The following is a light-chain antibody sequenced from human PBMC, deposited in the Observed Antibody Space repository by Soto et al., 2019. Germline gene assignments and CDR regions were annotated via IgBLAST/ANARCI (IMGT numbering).Light chain of an antibody. Sequence: DIPMTQSPSTLSASVGDRVTITCRASQSISTWLAWYQQKPGTAHKLLIYAASTLETGVPSRFSGSRSGTEFPLTVRSLQTDDFATYYCQQYDDSFRYTFGQGTKLEI. V-gene: IGKV1-5*03. CDR3: QQYDDSFRYT. CDR2: AAS. CDR1: QSISTW. J-gene: IGKJ2*01.